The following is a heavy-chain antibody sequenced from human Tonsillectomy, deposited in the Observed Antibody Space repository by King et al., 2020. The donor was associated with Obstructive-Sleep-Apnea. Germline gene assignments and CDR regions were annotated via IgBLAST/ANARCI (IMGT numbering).Heavy chain of an antibody. CDR3: AKGLGPFDF. Sequence: VQLVESGGGLVQPGGSLRLSCAASGFTFSIYAMSWVRQAPGKGLEWVSSLSGSGGITYYADSVKGRFTISRDNSKNTLYVQMNSLRAEDTAVYYCAKGLGPFDFWGQGTLVTVSS. D-gene: IGHD3-16*01. V-gene: IGHV3-23*04. CDR2: LSGSGGIT. J-gene: IGHJ4*02. CDR1: GFTFSIYA.